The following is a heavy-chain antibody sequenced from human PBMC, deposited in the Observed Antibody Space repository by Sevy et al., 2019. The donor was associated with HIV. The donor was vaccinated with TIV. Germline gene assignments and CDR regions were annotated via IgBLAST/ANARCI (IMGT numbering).Heavy chain of an antibody. CDR1: GGSISSYY. J-gene: IGHJ5*02. CDR3: ARDRTERYYYGSGSYGQWFDP. CDR2: IYYSGST. D-gene: IGHD3-10*01. V-gene: IGHV4-59*01. Sequence: SETLSLTCTVSGGSISSYYWSWIRQPPGKGLEWIGYIYYSGSTNYNPSLKSRVTISVDTSKNQFSRKLSSVTAADTAVYYCARDRTERYYYGSGSYGQWFDPWGQGTLVTVSS.